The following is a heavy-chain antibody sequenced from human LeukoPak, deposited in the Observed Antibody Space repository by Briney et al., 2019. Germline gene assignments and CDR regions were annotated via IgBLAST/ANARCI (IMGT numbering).Heavy chain of an antibody. V-gene: IGHV3-74*01. CDR3: ARVLFDYYDSSGYPTEGMDV. CDR2: INSDGSST. CDR1: GFTFSSYW. J-gene: IGHJ6*02. Sequence: GGSLRLSCAASGFTFSSYWMHWVRQAPRKGLVWVSRINSDGSSTSYADSVKGRFTISRDNAKNTLYLQMNSLRAEDTAVYYCARVLFDYYDSSGYPTEGMDVWGQGTTVTVSS. D-gene: IGHD3-22*01.